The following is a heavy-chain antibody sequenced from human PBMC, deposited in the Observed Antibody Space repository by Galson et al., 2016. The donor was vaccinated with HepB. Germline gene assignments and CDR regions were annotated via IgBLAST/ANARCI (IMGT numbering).Heavy chain of an antibody. CDR1: GLSFTKYD. Sequence: SLRLSCAASGLSFTKYDIHCDRHATRNRVEWAAAIGPTGDTYYSGSVKGRFTISRDNAKNSLYLQMTSLRAEDTAVYYCAREVPDTYTRGWAYDYWGQGTLVTVSS. CDR3: AREVPDTYTRGWAYDY. CDR2: IGPTGDT. D-gene: IGHD3-16*01. J-gene: IGHJ4*02. V-gene: IGHV3-13*01.